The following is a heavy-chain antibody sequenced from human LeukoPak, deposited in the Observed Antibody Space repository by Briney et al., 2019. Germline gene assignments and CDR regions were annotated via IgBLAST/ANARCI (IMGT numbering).Heavy chain of an antibody. D-gene: IGHD3-10*01. J-gene: IGHJ6*02. Sequence: PGGSLRLSCAASGFTFSSYSMNWVRQAPGKGLEWVSSISSSSSYIYYADSVKGRFTISRDNAKNSLYLQMNSLRAEDTAVYYCARSETYGSGSYSLYYYGIDAWGQGTTVTVSS. CDR3: ARSETYGSGSYSLYYYGIDA. CDR1: GFTFSSYS. V-gene: IGHV3-21*01. CDR2: ISSSSSYI.